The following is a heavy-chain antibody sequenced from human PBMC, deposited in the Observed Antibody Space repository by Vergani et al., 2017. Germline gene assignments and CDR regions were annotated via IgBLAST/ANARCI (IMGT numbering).Heavy chain of an antibody. CDR1: GYSISRGYY. Sequence: QVQLQESGPGLVKPSETLSLTCSVSGYSISRGYYWGWIRQPPGKGLEWIATVFHSGSAYYNPSLRRRVTISVETSKNPFSLRRTTLTAADTAVYYCARQFWVSQGVGAFETWGRGTEVAVSS. J-gene: IGHJ3*02. CDR3: ARQFWVSQGVGAFET. V-gene: IGHV4-38-2*02. CDR2: VFHSGSA. D-gene: IGHD3-16*01.